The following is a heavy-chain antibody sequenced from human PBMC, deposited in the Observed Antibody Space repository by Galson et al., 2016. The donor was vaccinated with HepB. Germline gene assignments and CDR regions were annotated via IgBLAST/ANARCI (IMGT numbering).Heavy chain of an antibody. Sequence: SLRLSCAASGFILSSYGIHWVRRAPGKGLEWVAVISHDGSNKYYADSVKGRFTISGDKSKNTLYLQMNSLRVEDTAVYYCAKTYDFWSGPDYWGQGTLVIVSS. CDR1: GFILSSYG. J-gene: IGHJ4*02. D-gene: IGHD3-3*01. CDR3: AKTYDFWSGPDY. CDR2: ISHDGSNK. V-gene: IGHV3-30*18.